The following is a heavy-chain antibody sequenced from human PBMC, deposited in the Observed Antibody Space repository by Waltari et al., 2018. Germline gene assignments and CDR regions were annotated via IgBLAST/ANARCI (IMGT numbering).Heavy chain of an antibody. J-gene: IGHJ4*02. CDR3: ARDYYSDYVFDH. V-gene: IGHV1-18*01. CDR1: GYIFTSYG. CDR2: TSAHKHDT. Sequence: QVQLVQSGGEVKNPGASVKVSCKASGYIFTSYGISWVRQAPGQSLEWMGWTSAHKHDTNYVQRFQDRLTMTTDTSTNTAYMELRSLRSDDTAVYYCARDYYSDYVFDHWGQGTLVIVSS. D-gene: IGHD4-17*01.